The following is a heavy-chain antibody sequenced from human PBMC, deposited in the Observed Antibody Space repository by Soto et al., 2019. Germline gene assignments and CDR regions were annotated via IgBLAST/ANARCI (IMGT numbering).Heavy chain of an antibody. CDR1: GYTLTELS. V-gene: IGHV1-24*01. CDR3: AAAAAGDGYLKSKPLLSGLV. Sequence: GASVKVSCKVSGYTLTELSMHWVRQAPGKGLEWMGGFDPEDGETIYAQKFQGRVTMTEDTSTDTAYMELSSLRSEDTAVYYCAAAAAGDGYLKSKPLLSGLVWGQGTMVTV. D-gene: IGHD5-12*01. CDR2: FDPEDGET. J-gene: IGHJ3*01.